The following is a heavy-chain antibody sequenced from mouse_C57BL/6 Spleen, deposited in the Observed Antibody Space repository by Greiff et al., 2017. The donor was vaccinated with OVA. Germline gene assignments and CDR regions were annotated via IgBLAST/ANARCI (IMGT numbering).Heavy chain of an antibody. CDR1: GYTFTRYW. CDR2: IDTSDSET. CDR3: AIYYGNYEDYWMDY. J-gene: IGHJ4*01. V-gene: IGHV1-52*01. Sequence: QVQLQQPGAELVRPGSSVKLSCKASGYTFTRYWMHWVKQRPIQGLEWIGNIDTSDSETHYTQKFKDKATLTVDKSSNTAYMQLSSLTSEDAAVYYCAIYYGNYEDYWMDYWGQGTSVTVSA. D-gene: IGHD2-1*01.